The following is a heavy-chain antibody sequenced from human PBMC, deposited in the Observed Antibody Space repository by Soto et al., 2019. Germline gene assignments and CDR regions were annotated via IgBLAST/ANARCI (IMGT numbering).Heavy chain of an antibody. J-gene: IGHJ6*02. V-gene: IGHV1-18*04. CDR1: GYTFTSHG. CDR2: ISTYNSRT. D-gene: IGHD2-2*02. Sequence: QDQLVQSGAEVKKPGASVKISCEASGYTFTSHGISWVRQAPGQGLEWLGWISTYNSRTHYAQKVQGRVTMTTDTSTSTAYLDPRSLTFDDTAVYYCARARYCASPSCYKHYYYGMDTWGQGTTVTVSS. CDR3: ARARYCASPSCYKHYYYGMDT.